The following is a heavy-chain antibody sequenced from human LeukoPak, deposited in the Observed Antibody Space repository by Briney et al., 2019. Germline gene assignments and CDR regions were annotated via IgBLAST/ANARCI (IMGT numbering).Heavy chain of an antibody. CDR3: AYSSGYQQH. V-gene: IGHV4-34*01. CDR1: GGSFSDYY. D-gene: IGHD3-22*01. Sequence: SETLSLTCAVYGGSFSDYYWSWIRQPPGKGLAWIGEINHSGSTNYNPSLKSRVTISVDTSKNQFSLKLSSVTAAYTAVYYCAYSSGYQQHWGQGTLVTVSS. CDR2: INHSGST. J-gene: IGHJ1*01.